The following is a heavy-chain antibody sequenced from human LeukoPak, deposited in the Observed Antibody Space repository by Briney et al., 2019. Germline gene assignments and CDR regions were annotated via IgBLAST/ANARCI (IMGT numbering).Heavy chain of an antibody. CDR3: ARARYDFWSGFHAFDI. D-gene: IGHD3-3*01. CDR1: GLTFSSYD. V-gene: IGHV3-13*01. J-gene: IGHJ3*02. CDR2: IGTAGDT. Sequence: GGSLRLSCAASGLTFSSYDMHWVRQATGKGLEWVSAIGTAGDTYYPGSVKGRFTISRENSKNSLYLQMNSLRAGDTAVYYCARARYDFWSGFHAFDIWGQGTMVTVSS.